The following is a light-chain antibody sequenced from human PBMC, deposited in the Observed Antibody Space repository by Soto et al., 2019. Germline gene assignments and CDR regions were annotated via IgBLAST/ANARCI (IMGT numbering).Light chain of an antibody. V-gene: IGKV2-28*01. Sequence: DIVMTQSPLSLRVTPGEPASISGRSSQSLLHSNGYNYFDWYLQTPGQSPKLLIYLGSNPASGVPDRLSGSGSGTDFTLKISRVEAEDSGVYYCMQPLQSWTFGQGTKVDIK. CDR1: QSLLHSNGYNY. J-gene: IGKJ1*01. CDR2: LGS. CDR3: MQPLQSWT.